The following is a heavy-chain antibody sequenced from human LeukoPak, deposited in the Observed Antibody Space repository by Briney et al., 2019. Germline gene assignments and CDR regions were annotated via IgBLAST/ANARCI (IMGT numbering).Heavy chain of an antibody. CDR3: GNEDGTSDV. V-gene: IGHV3-30*02. CDR2: IREDGSDN. D-gene: IGHD6-6*01. J-gene: IGHJ3*01. CDR1: GFNVSNYG. Sequence: GXSLRLSCAASGFNVSNYGMHWIRQAPGKGLEWVAFIREDGSDNYYEDSVKGRFFVSRDNSKNKMFLQMNSLTPEDTAVYYCGNEDGTSDVWGQGTMVSVS.